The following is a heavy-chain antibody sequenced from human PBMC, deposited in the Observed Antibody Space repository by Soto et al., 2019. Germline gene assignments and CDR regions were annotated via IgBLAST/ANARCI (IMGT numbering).Heavy chain of an antibody. V-gene: IGHV3-23*01. CDR3: ASASRYCGSTSCYYYYGMDV. Sequence: XGSLRLSCAASGFTFSSYAMSWVRQAQGKGLEWVSAISGSGGSTYYADSVKGRFTISRDNSKNTLYLQMNSLRAEDTAVCYCASASRYCGSTSCYYYYGMDVWGQGTTVTVSS. CDR1: GFTFSSYA. D-gene: IGHD2-2*01. J-gene: IGHJ6*02. CDR2: ISGSGGST.